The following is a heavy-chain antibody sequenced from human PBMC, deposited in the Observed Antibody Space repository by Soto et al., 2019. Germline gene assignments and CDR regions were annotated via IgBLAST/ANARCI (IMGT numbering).Heavy chain of an antibody. D-gene: IGHD6-13*01. Sequence: QVQLVQSGAEVKKPGSSVKVSCKASGGTFSSYTISWVRQAPGQGLEWMGRIIPILGIANYAQKFQGRVTITADKSTSTAYMELSSLRSEDTAVYYCARDSSSSHVHGMDVWGQGTTVTVSS. V-gene: IGHV1-69*08. CDR1: GGTFSSYT. J-gene: IGHJ6*02. CDR3: ARDSSSSHVHGMDV. CDR2: IIPILGIA.